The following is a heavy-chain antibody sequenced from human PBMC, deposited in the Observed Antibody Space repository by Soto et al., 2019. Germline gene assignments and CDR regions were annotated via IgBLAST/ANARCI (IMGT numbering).Heavy chain of an antibody. CDR1: GFSFSSYG. Sequence: QVQLVESGGGVVQPGRSLRLSCAASGFSFSSYGIHWVRQAPGKGLEWVAVIWYDESKKYYADAVKGRFTVSRDNSKNTLYLQMNSLSAEDTAVYYCARDGLIVDWRSVQHDAFDIWGQGTMVTVSS. D-gene: IGHD3-22*01. CDR2: IWYDESKK. V-gene: IGHV3-33*01. CDR3: ARDGLIVDWRSVQHDAFDI. J-gene: IGHJ3*02.